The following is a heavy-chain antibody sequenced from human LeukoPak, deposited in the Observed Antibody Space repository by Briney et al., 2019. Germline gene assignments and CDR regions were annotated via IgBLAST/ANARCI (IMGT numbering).Heavy chain of an antibody. D-gene: IGHD7-27*01. CDR1: GFTFDDYA. CDR2: ISWNSGSI. CDR3: ATVRGWGTLDAFDI. V-gene: IGHV3-9*01. Sequence: GGSLRLSCAASGFTFDDYAMHWVRQAPGKGLEWVSGISWNSGSIGYADSVKGRFTISRDNAKNSLYLQMNSLRAEDTAVYYCATVRGWGTLDAFDIWGQGTMVTVSS. J-gene: IGHJ3*02.